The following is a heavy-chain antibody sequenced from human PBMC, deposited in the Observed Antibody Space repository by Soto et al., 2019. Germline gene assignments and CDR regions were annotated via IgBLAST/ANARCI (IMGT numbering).Heavy chain of an antibody. CDR2: ISSSGSTI. J-gene: IGHJ4*02. CDR1: GFTFSDYY. CDR3: AREMTTVTTWFDY. Sequence: PGGSLRLSCAASGFTFSDYYMSWIRQAPGKGLEWVSYISSSGSTIYYADSVKGRFTISRDNAKNSLYLQMNSLRAEDTAVYYCAREMTTVTTWFDYWGQGTLVTVSS. V-gene: IGHV3-11*01. D-gene: IGHD4-17*01.